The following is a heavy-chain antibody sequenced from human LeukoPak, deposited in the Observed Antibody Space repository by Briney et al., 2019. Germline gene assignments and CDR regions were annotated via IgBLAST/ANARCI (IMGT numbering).Heavy chain of an antibody. CDR3: TTDVLRLLEWLRPTGGDY. J-gene: IGHJ4*02. CDR1: GFTFRTTW. D-gene: IGHD3-3*01. V-gene: IGHV3-15*01. Sequence: GGTLRLSCAASGFTFRTTWMNWVRQAPGKGLEWVGRIKSKGTGGTTDYAAPVKGRFTISRDDSKNTLYLQMNSLKTEDTAVYYCTTDVLRLLEWLRPTGGDYWGQGTLVTVSS. CDR2: IKSKGTGGTT.